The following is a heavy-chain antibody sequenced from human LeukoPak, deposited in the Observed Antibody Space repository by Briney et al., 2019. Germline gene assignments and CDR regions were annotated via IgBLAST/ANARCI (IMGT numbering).Heavy chain of an antibody. Sequence: PGGSLRLSCAASGFTFSSYEMNWVRQAPGKGLEWVSYISSSGSTIYYADSVRGRFTISRDNAKSSLYLQMNSLRAEDTAVYYCASPAALDYWGQGTLVTVSS. CDR3: ASPAALDY. D-gene: IGHD6-13*01. CDR2: ISSSGSTI. V-gene: IGHV3-48*03. CDR1: GFTFSSYE. J-gene: IGHJ4*02.